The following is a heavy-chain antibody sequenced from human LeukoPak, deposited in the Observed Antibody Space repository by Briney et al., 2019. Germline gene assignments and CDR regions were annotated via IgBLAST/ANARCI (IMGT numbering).Heavy chain of an antibody. J-gene: IGHJ4*02. CDR3: ARGLTGYYDAVY. CDR1: GFAFSSYS. Sequence: GGYLRLSFATSGFAFSSYSMNLGRQAPVKGLEWVSYISSSSTIYYADSVKGRFTISRDNAKNSLYLQMNSLRAEDTPVYYCARGLTGYYDAVYWGQGTLVTVSS. V-gene: IGHV3-48*01. D-gene: IGHD3-9*01. CDR2: ISSSSTI.